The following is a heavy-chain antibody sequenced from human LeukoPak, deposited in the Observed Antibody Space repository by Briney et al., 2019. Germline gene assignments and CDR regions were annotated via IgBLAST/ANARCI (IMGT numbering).Heavy chain of an antibody. Sequence: SETLSLTCTVSGGSISSSSYYWGWIRQPPGKGLEWIGSIYYSGSTYYNPSLKSRVTISVDTSKNQFSLKLSSVTAADTAVYYCASARRNDYGDPDDAFDIWGQGTMVTVSS. CDR3: ASARRNDYGDPDDAFDI. D-gene: IGHD4-17*01. J-gene: IGHJ3*02. V-gene: IGHV4-39*01. CDR1: GGSISSSSYY. CDR2: IYYSGST.